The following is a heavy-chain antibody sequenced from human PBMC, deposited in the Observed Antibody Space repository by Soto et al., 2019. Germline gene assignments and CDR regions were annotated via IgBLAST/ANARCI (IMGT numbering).Heavy chain of an antibody. CDR3: ARDGVNILTGYYGFYYYGMDV. D-gene: IGHD3-9*01. V-gene: IGHV1-69*13. J-gene: IGHJ6*02. Sequence: VASVKVSCKASGGTFSSYAISWVRQAPGQGLEWMGGIIPIFGTANYAQKFQGRVTITADESTSTAYMELSSLRSEDTAVYYCARDGVNILTGYYGFYYYGMDVWGQGTTVTVSS. CDR2: IIPIFGTA. CDR1: GGTFSSYA.